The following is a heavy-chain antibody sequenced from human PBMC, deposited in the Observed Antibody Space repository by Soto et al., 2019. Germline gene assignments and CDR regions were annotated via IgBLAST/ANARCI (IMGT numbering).Heavy chain of an antibody. Sequence: QVQLVQSGAEVKKPGSSVKVSCKASGGTFSSYAISWVRQAPGQGLEWMGGIIPIFGTADYAQKFQGRVTITADESTSTAYMELSSLRSEDTAAYYCAKHYDNWDYYCGMDVWGQGTTVTVSS. CDR2: IIPIFGTA. D-gene: IGHD3-22*01. CDR3: AKHYDNWDYYCGMDV. J-gene: IGHJ6*02. V-gene: IGHV1-69*12. CDR1: GGTFSSYA.